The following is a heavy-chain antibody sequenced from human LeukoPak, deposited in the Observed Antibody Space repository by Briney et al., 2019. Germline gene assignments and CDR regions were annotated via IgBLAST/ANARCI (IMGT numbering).Heavy chain of an antibody. CDR3: ARVFPRTGYGMDV. J-gene: IGHJ6*02. V-gene: IGHV1-46*01. D-gene: IGHD3-3*01. CDR2: INPSGGST. CDR1: GYTFTSYY. Sequence: ASVKVSCKASGYTFTSYYMHWMRQAPGQGLEWMGIINPSGGSTSYAQKFQGRVTMTRDTSTSTVYMELSSLRSEDTAVYYCARVFPRTGYGMDVWGQGTTVTVSS.